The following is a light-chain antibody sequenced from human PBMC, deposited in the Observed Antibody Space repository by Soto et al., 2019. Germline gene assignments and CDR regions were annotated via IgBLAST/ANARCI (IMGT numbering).Light chain of an antibody. Sequence: EIVLTQSTGTLSLSPGERATLSCRASQSVSRYLAWYQQKPGQAPRLLIYGASSRATGIPDRLSGSGSGTDSTLTMSRLEPEDFPVYYGQQYGSSPWTFGQGTKVEIK. CDR2: GAS. V-gene: IGKV3-20*01. CDR1: QSVSRY. J-gene: IGKJ1*01. CDR3: QQYGSSPWT.